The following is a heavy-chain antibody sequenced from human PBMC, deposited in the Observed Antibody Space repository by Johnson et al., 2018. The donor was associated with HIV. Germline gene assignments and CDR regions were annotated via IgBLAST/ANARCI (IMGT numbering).Heavy chain of an antibody. CDR1: GFTFSNYD. CDR2: IGTAGDT. CDR3: ATGRASV. Sequence: VQLVESGGGLVQPGGSLRLSCVASGFTFSNYDLHWVRQATGKGLEWVSTIGTAGDTYYPSSVKGRFTISREDAKNSLYLQMNSLRAEDTAVYYCATGRASVWGQGTMVTVSS. D-gene: IGHD1-14*01. J-gene: IGHJ3*01. V-gene: IGHV3-13*01.